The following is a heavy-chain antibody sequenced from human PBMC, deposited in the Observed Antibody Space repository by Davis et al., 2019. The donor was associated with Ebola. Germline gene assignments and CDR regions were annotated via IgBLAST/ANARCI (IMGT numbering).Heavy chain of an antibody. CDR3: AKAQSFRLWDYFDY. CDR1: GFTFSSYA. D-gene: IGHD3-10*01. J-gene: IGHJ4*02. CDR2: ISWNSGSI. Sequence: GGSLRLSCAASGFTFSSYAMSWVRQAPGKGLEWVSGISWNSGSIGYADSVKGRFTISRDNAKNSLYLQMNSLRAEDTALYYCAKAQSFRLWDYFDYWGQGTLVTVSS. V-gene: IGHV3-9*01.